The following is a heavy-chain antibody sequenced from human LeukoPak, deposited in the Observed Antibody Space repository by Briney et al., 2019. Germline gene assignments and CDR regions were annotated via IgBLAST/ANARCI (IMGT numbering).Heavy chain of an antibody. J-gene: IGHJ4*02. CDR3: ARSSGSSSSPIDY. Sequence: SETLSLTCTVSGYSISSGYYWGWIRQPPGKGLEWIGSIYHSGSTYYNPSLKSRVTISVDTSKNQFSLKLSSVTAADTAVYYCARSSGSSSSPIDYWGQGTLVTVSS. CDR1: GYSISSGYY. D-gene: IGHD6-6*01. CDR2: IYHSGST. V-gene: IGHV4-38-2*02.